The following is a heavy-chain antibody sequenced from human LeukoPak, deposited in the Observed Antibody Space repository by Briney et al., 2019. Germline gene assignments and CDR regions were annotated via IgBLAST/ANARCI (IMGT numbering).Heavy chain of an antibody. CDR1: GYTFTSYG. J-gene: IGHJ6*02. D-gene: IGHD3-10*01. V-gene: IGHV1-18*01. CDR3: VRESDYGSGCMDV. Sequence: ASVKVSFKASGYTFTSYGISGVRQAPGQGREGMGWISAYKCNTNYAQKLQGRVTMTTDTSTSTAYMELRSLRADDTAVYYCVRESDYGSGCMDVWGQGTPVTVSS. CDR2: ISAYKCNT.